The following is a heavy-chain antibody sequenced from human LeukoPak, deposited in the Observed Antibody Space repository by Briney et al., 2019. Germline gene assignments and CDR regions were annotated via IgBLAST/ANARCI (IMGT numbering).Heavy chain of an antibody. D-gene: IGHD1-1*01. J-gene: IGHJ6*02. CDR3: ARDRRGTTVYYYYGMDV. Sequence: SVKVSCKASGGTFSSYAISWVRQAPGQGLEWMGRIIPILGIANYAQKFQGRVTITADKSTSTAYMELRSLRSDDTAVYYCARDRRGTTVYYYYGMDVWGQGTTVTVSS. CDR1: GGTFSSYA. CDR2: IIPILGIA. V-gene: IGHV1-69*04.